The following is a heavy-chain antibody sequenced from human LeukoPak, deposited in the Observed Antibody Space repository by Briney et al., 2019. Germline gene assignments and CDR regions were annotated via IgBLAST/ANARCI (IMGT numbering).Heavy chain of an antibody. Sequence: SETLSLTCAVYGGSFSGYYWSWIRQPPGKGLEWIGEINHSGSTNYNPSLKSRVTISVDTSKNQFSLKLSSVTAADTAVYYCARGRGTVIFGVVITRGYFDYWGQGTLVTVSS. CDR2: INHSGST. CDR3: ARGRGTVIFGVVITRGYFDY. CDR1: GGSFSGYY. J-gene: IGHJ4*02. D-gene: IGHD3-3*01. V-gene: IGHV4-34*01.